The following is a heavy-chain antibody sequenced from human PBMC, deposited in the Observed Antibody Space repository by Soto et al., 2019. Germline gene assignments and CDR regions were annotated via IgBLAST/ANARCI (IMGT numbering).Heavy chain of an antibody. J-gene: IGHJ6*02. D-gene: IGHD3-10*01. CDR2: LSYDGTYK. CDR1: GFTFSIFG. Sequence: QEHLVQSGGGVVQPGGSLRLSCDASGFTFSIFGMHWVRQAPGKGLEWVAVLSYDGTYKYYADSVKGRFTISRDNSKNMLFLQMNSLRPDGTAVYYCAKDQARYGSGYFYGMDVWAKGPRSPSL. CDR3: AKDQARYGSGYFYGMDV. V-gene: IGHV3-30*18.